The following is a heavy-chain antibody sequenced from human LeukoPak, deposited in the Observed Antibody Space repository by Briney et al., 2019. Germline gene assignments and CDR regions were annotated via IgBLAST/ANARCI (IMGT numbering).Heavy chain of an antibody. V-gene: IGHV4-38-2*02. CDR1: GYSISSGYY. CDR3: AREFSGGSYWIEY. J-gene: IGHJ4*02. Sequence: SETLSLTCTVSGYSISSGYYWGWIRQPPGKGLEWIGSIYHSGSTYYNPSLKSRVTISVDTSKNQFSLKLSSVTAADTAVYYCAREFSGGSYWIEYWGQGTLVTVSS. D-gene: IGHD1-26*01. CDR2: IYHSGST.